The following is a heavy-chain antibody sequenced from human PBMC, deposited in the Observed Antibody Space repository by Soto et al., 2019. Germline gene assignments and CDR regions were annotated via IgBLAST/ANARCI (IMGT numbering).Heavy chain of an antibody. CDR2: IYPGDSDT. CDR3: ARERGYSGYDSWTEEYYYYYGMDV. V-gene: IGHV5-51*01. D-gene: IGHD5-12*01. Sequence: PGESLKISCKGSGYSFTSYWIGWVRQMPGKGLEWMGIIYPGDSDTRYSPSFQGQVTISADKSISTAYLQWSSLKASDTAMYYCARERGYSGYDSWTEEYYYYYGMDVWGQGTTVTVS. J-gene: IGHJ6*02. CDR1: GYSFTSYW.